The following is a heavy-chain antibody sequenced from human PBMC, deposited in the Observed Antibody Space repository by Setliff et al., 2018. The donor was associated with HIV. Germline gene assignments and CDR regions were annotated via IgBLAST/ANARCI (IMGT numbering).Heavy chain of an antibody. CDR2: IYYSGST. J-gene: IGHJ4*02. Sequence: ASETLSLTCSVSGGSTTSGGYYWSWIRQHPGKGLEYIGYIYYSGSTYYNPSLKRRVTMSIDTSTQQFFLNVTSVTAADTAVYYCAGFSYNFWVYRFDRWGQGALVTVSS. CDR3: AGFSYNFWVYRFDR. D-gene: IGHD3-3*01. CDR1: GGSTTSGGYY. V-gene: IGHV4-31*03.